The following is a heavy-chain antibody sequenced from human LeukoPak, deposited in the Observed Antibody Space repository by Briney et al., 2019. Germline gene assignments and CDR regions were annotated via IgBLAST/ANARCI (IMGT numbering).Heavy chain of an antibody. V-gene: IGHV3-21*01. CDR3: ARGISSGGNGNYYFDY. J-gene: IGHJ4*02. CDR1: GFTFSSYS. D-gene: IGHD4-23*01. Sequence: GGSLRLSCAASGFTFSSYSMNWVRQAPGKGLEWVSSISSSSSYIYYADSVKGRFTISRDNAKNSLYLQMNSLRAEDTAVYYCARGISSGGNGNYYFDYWGQGTLVTVSS. CDR2: ISSSSSYI.